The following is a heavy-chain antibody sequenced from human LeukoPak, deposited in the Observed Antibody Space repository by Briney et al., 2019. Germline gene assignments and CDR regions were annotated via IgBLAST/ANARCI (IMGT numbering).Heavy chain of an antibody. CDR3: AKDGTVAGQAGRTTTKKYFDC. J-gene: IGHJ4*02. CDR2: IRYDGSNI. V-gene: IGHV3-30*02. Sequence: GGSLRLSCAPSGFTFSSYAMHWVRQAPGKGLEWVAFIRYDGSNIYYADSVKGRFTISRDNSKNTLYLQMNSLRPEDTAVYYCAKDGTVAGQAGRTTTKKYFDCWGQGTLVTVSS. CDR1: GFTFSSYA. D-gene: IGHD6-19*01.